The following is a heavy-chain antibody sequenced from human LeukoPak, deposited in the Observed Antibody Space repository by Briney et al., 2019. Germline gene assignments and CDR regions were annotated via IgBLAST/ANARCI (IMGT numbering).Heavy chain of an antibody. D-gene: IGHD4-17*01. CDR3: ARRGGKNFGDYVLYYHYMDV. CDR1: GYSFADYY. J-gene: IGHJ6*03. V-gene: IGHV1-18*04. CDR2: ISAYNGDT. Sequence: ASVKVSCKASGYSFADYYMHWVRQAPGQGLEWLGWISAYNGDTHYAQNLQGRLAMTIDTSTTTAYMQLRSLRSDDTAVYYCARRGGKNFGDYVLYYHYMDVWGKGTTVTVSS.